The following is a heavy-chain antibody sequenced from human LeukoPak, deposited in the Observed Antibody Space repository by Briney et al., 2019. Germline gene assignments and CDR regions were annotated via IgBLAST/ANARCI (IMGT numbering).Heavy chain of an antibody. V-gene: IGHV3-23*01. CDR3: AKAMERGIVVVPAAMSY. D-gene: IGHD2-2*01. J-gene: IGHJ4*02. Sequence: GGSLRLSCAASGFTFSTYAMSWVRQAPGKGLEWVSAISGSTGRTYYADSVKGRFTISRDNSKNTLYLQMNNLRAEDTAVYYCAKAMERGIVVVPAAMSYWGQGTLVTVSS. CDR1: GFTFSTYA. CDR2: ISGSTGRT.